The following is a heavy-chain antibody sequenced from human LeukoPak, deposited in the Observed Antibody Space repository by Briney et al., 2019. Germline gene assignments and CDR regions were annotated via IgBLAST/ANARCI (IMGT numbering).Heavy chain of an antibody. Sequence: GGSLRLSCAASGFTFATTWMHWVRQAPEKGLVWVSLINNDGSSTNYADSVKGRFTISRDNAKNTLYLQMKSLRAEDTAVYYCVIGGTYGSGSWGQGTLVTVSS. CDR3: VIGGTYGSGS. V-gene: IGHV3-74*01. CDR2: INNDGSST. J-gene: IGHJ4*02. CDR1: GFTFATTW. D-gene: IGHD3-10*01.